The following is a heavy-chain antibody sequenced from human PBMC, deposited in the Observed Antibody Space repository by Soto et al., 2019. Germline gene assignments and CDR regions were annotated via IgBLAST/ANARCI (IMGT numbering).Heavy chain of an antibody. V-gene: IGHV4-39*01. CDR3: ARLSDYDFWSGYYVNWFDP. Sequence: SETLSLTCTVSGGSISSSSYYWGWIRQPPGKGLEWIGSIYYSGSTYYNPSLKSRVTISVDTPKNQFSLKLSSVTAADTAVYYCARLSDYDFWSGYYVNWFDPWGQGTLVTVSS. CDR1: GGSISSSSYY. CDR2: IYYSGST. D-gene: IGHD3-3*01. J-gene: IGHJ5*02.